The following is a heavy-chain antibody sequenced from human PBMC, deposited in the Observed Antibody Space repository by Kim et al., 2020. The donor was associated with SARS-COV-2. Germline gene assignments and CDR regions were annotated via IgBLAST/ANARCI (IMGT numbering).Heavy chain of an antibody. J-gene: IGHJ4*02. CDR3: AKDPIEYCSGGSCLPN. Sequence: SVKGRFTISRDNSKNTLYLQMNSLRAEDTAVYYCAKDPIEYCSGGSCLPNWGQGTLVTVSS. D-gene: IGHD2-15*01. V-gene: IGHV3-23*01.